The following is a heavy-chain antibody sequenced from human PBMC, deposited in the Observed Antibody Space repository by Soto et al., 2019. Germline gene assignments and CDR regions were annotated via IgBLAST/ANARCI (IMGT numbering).Heavy chain of an antibody. J-gene: IGHJ4*02. CDR1: GYPFPSFE. CDR2: ISNAGSGNT. Sequence: ASVKVSCKTSGYPFPSFEVHWIRQAPGQRPEWMGGISNAGSGNTKYSQKFQDRLTITGDKRATTVYMALSSLTSEDTATYYCARQSNHYQDFFQNWGQGTQVTVSS. D-gene: IGHD2-2*01. V-gene: IGHV1-3*01. CDR3: ARQSNHYQDFFQN.